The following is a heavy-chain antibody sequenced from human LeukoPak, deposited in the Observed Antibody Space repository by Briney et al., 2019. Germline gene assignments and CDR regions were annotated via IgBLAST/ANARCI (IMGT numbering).Heavy chain of an antibody. V-gene: IGHV3-21*01. CDR3: ARVLWDIVVVPAAIDY. CDR1: GFTFSSYS. CDR2: ISSSSSYI. D-gene: IGHD2-2*01. J-gene: IGHJ4*02. Sequence: PGRSLRLSCAASGFTFSSYSMNWVRQAPGKGLEWVSSISSSSSYIYYADSVKGRFTISRDSAKNSLYLQMNSLRAEDTAVYYCARVLWDIVVVPAAIDYWGQGTLVTVSS.